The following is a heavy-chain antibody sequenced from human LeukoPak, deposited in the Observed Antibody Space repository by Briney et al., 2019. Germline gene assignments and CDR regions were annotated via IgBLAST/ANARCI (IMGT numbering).Heavy chain of an antibody. Sequence: GGSLRLSCGASGFTFSFYWMTWVRQAPGKGLEWVSSISSSSSYTYYADSVKGRFAISRDNAKNSLYLQMNSLRAEDTAVYYCAREVRAAGCDYWGQGTLVTVSS. V-gene: IGHV3-21*01. J-gene: IGHJ4*02. D-gene: IGHD6-13*01. CDR1: GFTFSFYW. CDR2: ISSSSSYT. CDR3: AREVRAAGCDY.